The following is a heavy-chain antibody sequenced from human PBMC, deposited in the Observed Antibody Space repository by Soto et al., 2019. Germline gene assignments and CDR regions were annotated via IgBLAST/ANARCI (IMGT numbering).Heavy chain of an antibody. CDR1: GFTFSSYG. CDR3: AKDIVATSLMADY. CDR2: ISYDGSNK. V-gene: IGHV3-30*18. D-gene: IGHD5-12*01. J-gene: IGHJ4*02. Sequence: VQLVESGGGVVQPGRSLRLSCAASGFTFSSYGMHWVRQAPGKGLEWVAVISYDGSNKYYADSVKGRFTISRDNSKNTLYLQMNSLRAEDTAVYYCAKDIVATSLMADYWGQGTLVTVSS.